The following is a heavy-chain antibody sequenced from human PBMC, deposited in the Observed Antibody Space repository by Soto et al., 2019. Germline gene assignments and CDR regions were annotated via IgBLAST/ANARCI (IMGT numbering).Heavy chain of an antibody. D-gene: IGHD3-10*01. CDR2: ISYDGNNK. CDR1: GFTFSDYT. V-gene: IGHV3-30-3*01. CDR3: AKDHYPPGSAFNWAVNWFDA. J-gene: IGHJ5*02. Sequence: QVQLVESGGGVVQPGRSLRLSCAASGFTFSDYTIHWVRQAPGKGLEWVAVISYDGNNKKYADSVEGRFTISRDNSKNTLYLQLNSLRDEDTAVYYCAKDHYPPGSAFNWAVNWFDAWGQGTLVTVSS.